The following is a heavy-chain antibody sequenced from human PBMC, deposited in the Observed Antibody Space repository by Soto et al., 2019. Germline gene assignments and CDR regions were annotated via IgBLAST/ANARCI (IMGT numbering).Heavy chain of an antibody. D-gene: IGHD3-3*01. CDR3: AIMIFGAGTDH. V-gene: IGHV3-7*01. CDR1: YW. CDR2: IKQDGSEK. Sequence: YWMNWVRQAPGKGLEWVANIKQDGSEKYYVDSVKGRFTISRDNGKKSLYLQMNSLRAEDTAVYYCAIMIFGAGTDHWGQGTLVTVSS. J-gene: IGHJ5*02.